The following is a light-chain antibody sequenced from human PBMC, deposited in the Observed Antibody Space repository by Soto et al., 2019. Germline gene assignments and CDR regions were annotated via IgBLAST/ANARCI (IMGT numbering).Light chain of an antibody. CDR2: WAS. CDR1: QSLLYSSNNKNY. Sequence: DIVMTQSPDSLAVSLGERATINCKSSQSLLYSSNNKNYLTWYQQKPGQPPKLLIYWASTRESGVPDRFSGSGSGTDFTLTISSLQAEDVAVYCCQQYSSPPLTFGGGTKVDIK. CDR3: QQYSSPPLT. J-gene: IGKJ4*01. V-gene: IGKV4-1*01.